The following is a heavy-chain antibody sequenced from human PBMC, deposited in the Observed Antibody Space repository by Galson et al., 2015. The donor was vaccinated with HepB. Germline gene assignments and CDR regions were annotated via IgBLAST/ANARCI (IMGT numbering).Heavy chain of an antibody. Sequence: SLRLSCAASGFTFSSYWMHWVRQAPGKGLEWVSGINWNSDSIGYADSVKGRFTISRDNAKNSLYLQMNNLRGEDTALYYCAKDNSYFSGMDVWGQGTSVTVSS. D-gene: IGHD3-3*01. CDR3: AKDNSYFSGMDV. J-gene: IGHJ6*02. V-gene: IGHV3-9*01. CDR2: INWNSDSI. CDR1: GFTFSSYW.